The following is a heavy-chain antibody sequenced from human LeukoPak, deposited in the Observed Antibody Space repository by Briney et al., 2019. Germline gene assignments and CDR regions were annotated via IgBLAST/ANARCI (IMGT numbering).Heavy chain of an antibody. CDR3: ARAYYYDSTGYLDY. Sequence: SQTLSLTCSVPRGSITSGVYYWSWIRQTPGKGLEWIGFISDSGSTYCNPSLKSRVILSVDTSKNQFSLKLSSVSAADTAVYYCARAYYYDSTGYLDYWGQGTLATVSS. J-gene: IGHJ4*02. CDR2: ISDSGST. D-gene: IGHD3-22*01. V-gene: IGHV4-30-4*08. CDR1: RGSITSGVYY.